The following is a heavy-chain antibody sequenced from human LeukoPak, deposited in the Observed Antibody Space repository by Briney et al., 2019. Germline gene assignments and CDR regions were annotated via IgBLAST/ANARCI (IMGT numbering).Heavy chain of an antibody. D-gene: IGHD6-19*01. J-gene: IGHJ4*02. CDR1: GYTFTSYY. CDR2: INPSGGST. CDR3: ARYSSGWYGDY. Sequence: ASVTVSFKASGYTFTSYYMHWVRQAPGQGLEWMGIINPSGGSTSYAQKFQGRVTMTRDTSTSTVYMELSSLRSEDTAVYYCARYSSGWYGDYWGQGTLVTVSS. V-gene: IGHV1-46*01.